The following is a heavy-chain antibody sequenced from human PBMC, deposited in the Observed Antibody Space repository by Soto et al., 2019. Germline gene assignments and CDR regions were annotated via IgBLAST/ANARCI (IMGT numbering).Heavy chain of an antibody. D-gene: IGHD4-4*01. CDR2: IWYDGSNK. CDR3: ARGLDSVVTRLDY. CDR1: GFTLSSYG. J-gene: IGHJ4*02. V-gene: IGHV3-33*01. Sequence: QVQLVESGGGVVQPGRSLRLSCAASGFTLSSYGMHWVRQAPGKGLEWVALIWYDGSNKYYADSVEGRFTISRDNSKNTLYPQMNSLRAEDTAVYYCARGLDSVVTRLDYWGQGTLVTVSS.